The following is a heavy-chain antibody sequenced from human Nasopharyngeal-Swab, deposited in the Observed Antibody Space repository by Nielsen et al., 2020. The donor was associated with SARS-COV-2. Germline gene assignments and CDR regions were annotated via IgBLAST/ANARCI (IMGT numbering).Heavy chain of an antibody. J-gene: IGHJ4*02. Sequence: GGSLRLSCAASGFTFSRYSMHRVRQAPGKGLEWVAVISSDGSDKYDADSVKGRFTISGDNSKNTLYLQMNSLRDEDTAVYYCATALGDTAVAVYWGQGTLVTVSS. D-gene: IGHD6-19*01. V-gene: IGHV3-30*04. CDR3: ATALGDTAVAVY. CDR2: ISSDGSDK. CDR1: GFTFSRYS.